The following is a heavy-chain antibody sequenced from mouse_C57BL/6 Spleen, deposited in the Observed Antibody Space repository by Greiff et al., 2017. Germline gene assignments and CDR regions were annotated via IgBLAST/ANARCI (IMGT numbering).Heavy chain of an antibody. CDR1: GYTFTSYW. D-gene: IGHD3-3*01. Sequence: QVQLQQPGAELVKPGASVKMSCKASGYTFTSYWITWVKQRPGQGLEWIGDIYPGSGSTNYNEKFKSKATLTVDTSSSTAYMQLSSLTSEDSAVYYCARCRRDGFLYYAMDYWGQGTSVTVSS. CDR2: IYPGSGST. J-gene: IGHJ4*01. V-gene: IGHV1-55*01. CDR3: ARCRRDGFLYYAMDY.